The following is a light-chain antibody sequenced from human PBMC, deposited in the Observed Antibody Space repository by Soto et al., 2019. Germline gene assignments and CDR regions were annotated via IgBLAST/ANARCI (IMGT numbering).Light chain of an antibody. Sequence: EIVLTQSPGILSLSPGERATLSCRASQSVSSSYLAWYQQKPGQAPRLLIYLASSRATGVPDRFSGSGSGTDFTLTISRLEAEDFAVYYCQQYGTSPFTFGQGTMLEIK. CDR2: LAS. CDR3: QQYGTSPFT. V-gene: IGKV3-20*01. CDR1: QSVSSSY. J-gene: IGKJ2*01.